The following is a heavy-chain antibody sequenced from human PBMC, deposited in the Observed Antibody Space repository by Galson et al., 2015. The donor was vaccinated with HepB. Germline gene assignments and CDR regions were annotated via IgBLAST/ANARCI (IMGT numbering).Heavy chain of an antibody. Sequence: SLRLSCAASGFTFSSYGMHWVRQAPGKGLEWVAVIWYDGSNKYYADSVKGRFTISRDNSKNTLYLQMNSLRAEDTAVYYCARDPAVTTDYGMDVWGQGTTVTVSS. V-gene: IGHV3-33*01. CDR3: ARDPAVTTDYGMDV. J-gene: IGHJ6*02. D-gene: IGHD4-17*01. CDR1: GFTFSSYG. CDR2: IWYDGSNK.